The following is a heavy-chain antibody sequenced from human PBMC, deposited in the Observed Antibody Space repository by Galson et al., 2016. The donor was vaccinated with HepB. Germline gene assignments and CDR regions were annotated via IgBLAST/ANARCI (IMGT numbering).Heavy chain of an antibody. CDR2: ISTYGGNT. J-gene: IGHJ4*02. Sequence: SVKLSCKASGFTFSTSGISWVRQAPGQGLEWMAWISTYGGNTKYAQKFKGRLTLTTDPSTTTAYLEMRSLRSDDTALYYCAKDVKYRFDSWGQGTLVTVSS. CDR1: GFTFSTSG. CDR3: AKDVKYRFDS. D-gene: IGHD2-2*02. V-gene: IGHV1-18*01.